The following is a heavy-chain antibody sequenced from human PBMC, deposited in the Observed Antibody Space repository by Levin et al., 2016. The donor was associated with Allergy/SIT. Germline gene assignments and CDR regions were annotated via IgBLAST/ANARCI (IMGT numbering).Heavy chain of an antibody. CDR3: ARAQWLARPDY. J-gene: IGHJ4*02. CDR2: ISAYNGNT. Sequence: WVRQAPGQGLEWMGWISAYNGNTNYAQKLQGRVTMTTDTSTSTAYMELRSLRSDDTAVYYCARAQWLARPDYWGQGTLVTVSS. D-gene: IGHD6-19*01. V-gene: IGHV1-18*01.